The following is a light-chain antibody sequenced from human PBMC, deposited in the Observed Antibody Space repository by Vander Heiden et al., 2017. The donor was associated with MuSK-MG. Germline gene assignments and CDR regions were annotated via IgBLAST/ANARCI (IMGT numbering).Light chain of an antibody. CDR1: QSISSY. Sequence: DIQITQSPSSLSASVGVRVTITCRASQSISSYLNWYQQKPGKAPKLLIYAASSVQSGVPSRFSGSGSGTDFTLTISRLQPEDFATYYCQQSDSTPYTFGQGTKLEIK. V-gene: IGKV1-39*01. CDR3: QQSDSTPYT. J-gene: IGKJ2*01. CDR2: AAS.